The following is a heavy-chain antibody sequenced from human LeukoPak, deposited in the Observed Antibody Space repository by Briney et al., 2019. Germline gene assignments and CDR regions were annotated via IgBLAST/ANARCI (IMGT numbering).Heavy chain of an antibody. D-gene: IGHD4/OR15-4a*01. Sequence: GGSLRLSCAASGFTFSTYAMSWVRQAPGKGLEWVSSVSGSGGNTHYADSVKGRFTISRDNSKNTLSLQMNSLRAEDTAVYYCAKSGLSRFDYWGQGTLVTVSS. CDR1: GFTFSTYA. CDR3: AKSGLSRFDY. V-gene: IGHV3-23*01. J-gene: IGHJ4*02. CDR2: VSGSGGNT.